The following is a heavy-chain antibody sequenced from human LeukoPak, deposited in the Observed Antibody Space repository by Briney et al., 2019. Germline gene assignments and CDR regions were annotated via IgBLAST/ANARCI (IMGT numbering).Heavy chain of an antibody. CDR2: ISGSGGST. D-gene: IGHD5-12*01. V-gene: IGHV3-23*01. J-gene: IGHJ4*02. CDR3: AKVGYSGYDVYYFDY. CDR1: GFTFSNYV. Sequence: GGSLRLSCAASGFTFSNYVLSWVRQAPGKGLEWVSAISGSGGSTYYADSVKGRFTISRDNSKNTLYLQMNSLRAEDTAVYYCAKVGYSGYDVYYFDYWGQGTLVAVSS.